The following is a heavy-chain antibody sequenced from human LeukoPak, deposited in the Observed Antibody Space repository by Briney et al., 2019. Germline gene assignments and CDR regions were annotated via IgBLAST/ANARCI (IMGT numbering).Heavy chain of an antibody. CDR1: GGSFSGYY. J-gene: IGHJ6*03. CDR2: INHSGST. D-gene: IGHD5-18*01. CDR3: ARQRGYSYAYYYYYYMDV. Sequence: SETLSLTCAVYGGSFSGYYWSWIRQPPGKGLEWIGEINHSGSTNYNPSLKSRVTISVDTSKNQFSLKLSSVTAADTAVYYCARQRGYSYAYYYYYYMDVWGKGTMVTVSS. V-gene: IGHV4-34*01.